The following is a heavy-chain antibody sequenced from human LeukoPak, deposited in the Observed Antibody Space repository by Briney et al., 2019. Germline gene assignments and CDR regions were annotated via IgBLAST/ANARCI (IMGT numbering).Heavy chain of an antibody. J-gene: IGHJ4*02. CDR3: ARSYYVWGSYPPDDY. V-gene: IGHV3-7*01. D-gene: IGHD3-16*02. CDR2: IKQDGSEK. Sequence: GGSLRLSCAASGFTFSSYWMSWVRQAPGKGLEWVSNIKQDGSEKYYVDSVKGRFTISRDNAKNSLYLQMNSLRAEDTAVYYCARSYYVWGSYPPDDYWGQGTLVTVSS. CDR1: GFTFSSYW.